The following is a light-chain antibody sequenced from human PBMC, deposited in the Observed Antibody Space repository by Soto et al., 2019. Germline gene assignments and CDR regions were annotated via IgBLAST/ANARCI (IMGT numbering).Light chain of an antibody. Sequence: QSALTQPPSASGSPGQSVTISCTGTSSDVGGYNYVSWYQQHPGKAPKLMIYEVSKRPSGVPDRFSGSKSGNTASLTVSGLRAGDGADYSCSSYAGSTLGVFGGGPKVTVL. CDR1: SSDVGGYNY. V-gene: IGLV2-8*01. J-gene: IGLJ3*02. CDR2: EVS. CDR3: SSYAGSTLGV.